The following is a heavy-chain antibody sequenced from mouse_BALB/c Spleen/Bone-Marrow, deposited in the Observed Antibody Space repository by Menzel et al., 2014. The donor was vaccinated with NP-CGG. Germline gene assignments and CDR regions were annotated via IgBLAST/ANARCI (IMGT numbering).Heavy chain of an antibody. V-gene: IGHV4-1*02. CDR3: ARMGYYGWLAY. CDR1: GFDFRTYW. Sequence: EVKLMESGGGLVQPGGFLKLSCAASGFDFRTYWMSWVRQAPGKGLEWIGEINPDSKTENYAPSLKDKFIISRDNAKNTLYLQMSKVRSEDTALYYCARMGYYGWLAYWGQGTLVTVSA. D-gene: IGHD1-1*01. J-gene: IGHJ3*01. CDR2: INPDSKTE.